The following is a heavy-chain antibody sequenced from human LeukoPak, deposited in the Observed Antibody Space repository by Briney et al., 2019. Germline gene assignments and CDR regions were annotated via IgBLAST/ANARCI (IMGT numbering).Heavy chain of an antibody. CDR1: GFTFSSYE. D-gene: IGHD6-13*01. CDR2: ISSSGSTI. J-gene: IGHJ6*03. CDR3: ARDGSSSWSTYYYYYMDV. V-gene: IGHV3-48*03. Sequence: GGSLRLFCAASGFTFSSYEMNWVRQAPGKGLEWVSYISSSGSTIYYADSVKGRFTISRDNAKNSLYLQMNSLRAEDTAVYYCARDGSSSWSTYYYYYMDVWGKGTTVTVSS.